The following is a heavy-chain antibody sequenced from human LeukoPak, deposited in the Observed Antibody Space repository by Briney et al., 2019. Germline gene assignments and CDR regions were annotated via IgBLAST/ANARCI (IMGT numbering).Heavy chain of an antibody. V-gene: IGHV1-69*10. CDR1: GGTFSSYT. J-gene: IGHJ4*02. CDR3: ARDGPGGFDY. Sequence: SVKVSCKASGGTFSSYTISWVRQAPGQGLEWMGGIIPILGIANYAQKFQGRVTITADKSTSTAYMELSSLRSEDTAVYYCARDGPGGFDYWGQGTLVTVSS. CDR2: IIPILGIA.